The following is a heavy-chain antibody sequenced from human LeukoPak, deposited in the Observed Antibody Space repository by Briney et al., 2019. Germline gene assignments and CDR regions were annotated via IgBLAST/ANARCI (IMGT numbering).Heavy chain of an antibody. CDR3: AREGTWGQWYFGH. J-gene: IGHJ4*02. CDR2: IARDGGAK. Sequence: LTGGSLRLSCVASGFSFSNHGMHWVRQAPGKGLEWVSVIARDGGAKFYADSVKGRFTLSRDNSKNMFFLQMNFLTVEDTAIYYGAREGTWGQWYFGHWGKGTPVTVSS. CDR1: GFSFSNHG. D-gene: IGHD6-19*01. V-gene: IGHV3-30*03.